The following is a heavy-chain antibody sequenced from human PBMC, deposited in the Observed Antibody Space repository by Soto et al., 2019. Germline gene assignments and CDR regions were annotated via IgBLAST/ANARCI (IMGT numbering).Heavy chain of an antibody. CDR3: ARDVRCSGGSCYSIPTNYYYYYGMDV. CDR2: INPSGGST. J-gene: IGHJ6*02. CDR1: GYTFTSYY. Sequence: QVQLVQSGAEVKKPGASVKVSCKASGYTFTSYYMHWVRQAPGQGLEWMGIINPSGGSTSYAQKFQGRVTITRDTSTGTIYMELGSLRSEETAVYYCARDVRCSGGSCYSIPTNYYYYYGMDVWGQGTTVTVSS. V-gene: IGHV1-46*01. D-gene: IGHD2-15*01.